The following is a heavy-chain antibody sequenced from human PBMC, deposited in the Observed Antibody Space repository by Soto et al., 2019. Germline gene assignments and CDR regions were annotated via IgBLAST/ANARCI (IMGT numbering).Heavy chain of an antibody. V-gene: IGHV6-1*01. D-gene: IGHD3-22*01. CDR2: TYYRSKWYN. CDR3: ARDPEWLLPPYYYYGMDV. J-gene: IGHJ6*02. Sequence: PSQTLSLTCAISGDSVSSNSAAWNWIRQSPSRGLEWLGRTYYRSKWYNDYAVSVKSRITINPDTSKNQFSLQLNSVTPEDAAVYYCARDPEWLLPPYYYYGMDVWGQGTTVTVSS. CDR1: GDSVSSNSAA.